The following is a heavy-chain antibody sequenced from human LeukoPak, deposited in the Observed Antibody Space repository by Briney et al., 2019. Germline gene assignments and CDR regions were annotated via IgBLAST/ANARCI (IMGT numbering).Heavy chain of an antibody. J-gene: IGHJ4*02. CDR1: GFTFSSYS. V-gene: IGHV3-21*01. CDR2: ISSSSSYI. Sequence: PGRSLRLSCAASGFTFSSYSMNWVRQAPGKGLEWVSSISSSSSYIYYADSVKGRFTISRDNAKNSLYLQMNSLRAEDTAVYYCARFSSSSVNYWGQGTLVTVSS. CDR3: ARFSSSSVNY. D-gene: IGHD6-13*01.